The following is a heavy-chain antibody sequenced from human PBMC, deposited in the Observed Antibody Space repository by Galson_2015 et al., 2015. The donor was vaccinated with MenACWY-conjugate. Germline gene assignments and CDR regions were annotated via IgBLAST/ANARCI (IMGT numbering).Heavy chain of an antibody. Sequence: SLRLCCAASGFTFYTYTMSWVRQSPGKGLEWVAGIYGSGHRDTFYADSVKGRFTISRDESNNLVYLQMTSLRVEDTAVYYCAKDRHPYGVWNFDYWGQGSLVTVSS. J-gene: IGHJ4*02. CDR2: IYGSGHRDT. CDR1: GFTFYTYT. V-gene: IGHV3-23*01. CDR3: AKDRHPYGVWNFDY. D-gene: IGHD4-17*01.